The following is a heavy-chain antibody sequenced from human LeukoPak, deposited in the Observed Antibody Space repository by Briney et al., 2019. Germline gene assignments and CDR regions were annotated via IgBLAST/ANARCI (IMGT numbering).Heavy chain of an antibody. V-gene: IGHV3-9*01. CDR3: AKDMNGAHYFGLDV. CDR2: ISWNSATM. J-gene: IGHJ6*02. Sequence: SLRLSWKGSGFRLCDSGMHWVRETSGKGLEWVAGISWNSATMSYADSVRGRFTISRDNARNSLFLQMSSLRAEDTALYYCAKDMNGAHYFGLDVWGQGTTVTVSS. CDR1: GFRLCDSG. D-gene: IGHD2-8*01.